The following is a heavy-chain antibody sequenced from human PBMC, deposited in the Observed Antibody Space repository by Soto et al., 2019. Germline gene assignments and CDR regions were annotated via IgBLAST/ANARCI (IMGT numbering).Heavy chain of an antibody. CDR2: ISGSGGST. Sequence: PGGSLRLSCAASGFTFSSYAMSWVRQAPGKGLEWVSAISGSGGSTYYADSVKGRFTISRDNSKNTLYLQMNSLRAEDTAVYYCARSHLIVVVPAASYNWFDPWGQGTLVTVSS. CDR3: ARSHLIVVVPAASYNWFDP. D-gene: IGHD2-2*01. CDR1: GFTFSSYA. V-gene: IGHV3-23*01. J-gene: IGHJ5*02.